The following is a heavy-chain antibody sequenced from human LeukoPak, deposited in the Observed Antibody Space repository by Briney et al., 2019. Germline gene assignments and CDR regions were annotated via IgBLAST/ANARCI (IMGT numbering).Heavy chain of an antibody. CDR3: AGYEAYCSSTSCRRNYYYYYMDV. J-gene: IGHJ6*03. CDR1: GGSISSSSYY. Sequence: SETLSLTCTVSGGSISSSSYYWGWIRQPPGKGLEWIGSIYYSGSTYYNPSLKSRVTISVDTSKNQFSLKLSSVTAADTAVYYCAGYEAYCSSTSCRRNYYYYYMDVWGKGTTVTVSS. D-gene: IGHD2-2*01. V-gene: IGHV4-39*01. CDR2: IYYSGST.